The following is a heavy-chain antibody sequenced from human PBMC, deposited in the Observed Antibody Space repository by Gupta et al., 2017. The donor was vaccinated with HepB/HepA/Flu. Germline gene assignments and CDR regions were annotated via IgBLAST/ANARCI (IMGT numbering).Heavy chain of an antibody. Sequence: QVQLQESGPGLVKPSQTLSLTCAVSGGSISSGDYYWSWIRQPPGKGLEWIGYIYHSGSTYYNPSLQSRLTISLDTSKNQFSLKLTSVTAADTAVYYCTRANEEREVYYFDYWGQGTLVTVSS. D-gene: IGHD1-1*01. J-gene: IGHJ4*02. CDR1: GGSISSGDYY. CDR3: TRANEEREVYYFDY. CDR2: IYHSGST. V-gene: IGHV4-30-4*01.